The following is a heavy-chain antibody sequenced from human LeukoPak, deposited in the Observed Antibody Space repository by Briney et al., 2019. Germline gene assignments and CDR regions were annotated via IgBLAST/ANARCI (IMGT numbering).Heavy chain of an antibody. Sequence: GGSLRLSCAASGFTFSSYAMHWVRQAPGKGLEWVAVISYDGSNKYHADSVKGRFTISRDNSKNTLYLQMNSLRAEDTAVYYCARGAGVLLWFGEMDVWGQGTTVTVSS. V-gene: IGHV3-30-3*01. CDR2: ISYDGSNK. D-gene: IGHD3-10*01. J-gene: IGHJ6*02. CDR3: ARGAGVLLWFGEMDV. CDR1: GFTFSSYA.